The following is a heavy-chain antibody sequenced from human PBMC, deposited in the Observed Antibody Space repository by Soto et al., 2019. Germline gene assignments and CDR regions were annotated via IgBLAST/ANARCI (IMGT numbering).Heavy chain of an antibody. Sequence: EVQLLESGGSLVQFGGSLRLSCAASGFMFSSYAMTWVRQAPGKGLEWVSVISGSGDNTYYADSVKGRFTISRDGSKDTLYLQMNSLRADDTAVYYCAKTFFSGSGSYRGWFDPWGQGTQVTVSS. V-gene: IGHV3-23*01. CDR1: GFMFSSYA. CDR3: AKTFFSGSGSYRGWFDP. D-gene: IGHD3-10*01. J-gene: IGHJ5*02. CDR2: ISGSGDNT.